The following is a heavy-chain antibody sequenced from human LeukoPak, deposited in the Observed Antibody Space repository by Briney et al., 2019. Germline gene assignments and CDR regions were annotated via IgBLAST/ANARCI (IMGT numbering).Heavy chain of an antibody. Sequence: ASVKVSCKASGYTFTSYAMNWVRQAPGQGLEWMGWINTNTGNPTYAQGFTGRFVFSLDTSVSTAYLQISSLKAEDTAVYYCATTGGLIAAAGPYYYYYMDVWGKGTTVTVSS. CDR3: ATTGGLIAAAGPYYYYYMDV. D-gene: IGHD6-13*01. J-gene: IGHJ6*03. CDR1: GYTFTSYA. CDR2: INTNTGNP. V-gene: IGHV7-4-1*02.